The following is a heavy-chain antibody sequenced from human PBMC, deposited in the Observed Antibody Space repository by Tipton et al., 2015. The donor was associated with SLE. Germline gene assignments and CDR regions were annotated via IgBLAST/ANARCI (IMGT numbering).Heavy chain of an antibody. V-gene: IGHV1-2*02. Sequence: QVQLVQSGPEVKKPGASVKVSCKASGYTFTGYYMHWVRQAPGQGLEWMGWINPNSGGTNYAQKFQGRVTMTTDTSTSTAYMELRSLRSDDTAVYYCARVDYDSSGSPFQHWGQGTLVTVSS. CDR1: GYTFTGYY. CDR3: ARVDYDSSGSPFQH. CDR2: INPNSGGT. J-gene: IGHJ1*01. D-gene: IGHD3-22*01.